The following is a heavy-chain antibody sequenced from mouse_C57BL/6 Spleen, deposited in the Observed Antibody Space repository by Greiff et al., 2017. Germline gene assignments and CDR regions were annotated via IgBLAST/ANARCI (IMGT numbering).Heavy chain of an antibody. CDR1: GYTFTSYW. J-gene: IGHJ2*01. CDR2: IYPGSGNT. V-gene: IGHV1-66*01. Sequence: VQLQQPGTELVKPGASVKLSCKASGYTFTSYWMHWVKQRPGQGLEWIGWIYPGSGNTKYNEKFKGKATLTADTSSSTAYMQLSSLTSEDSAVYYCARGELRRDYFDYWGQGTTLTVSS. D-gene: IGHD3-2*02. CDR3: ARGELRRDYFDY.